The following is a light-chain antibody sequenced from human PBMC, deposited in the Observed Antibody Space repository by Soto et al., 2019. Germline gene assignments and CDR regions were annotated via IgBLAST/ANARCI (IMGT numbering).Light chain of an antibody. Sequence: EIVLTQSPGTLSLSPGERATLSCRASQSVSSSYLAWYQQKPGQAPRLLIYGASSRATDIPDRFSGSGSGTDFTLTISRLEPDDFAVYYCQQYNSSPLTFGGGTKVDIK. J-gene: IGKJ4*01. CDR3: QQYNSSPLT. CDR1: QSVSSSY. CDR2: GAS. V-gene: IGKV3-20*01.